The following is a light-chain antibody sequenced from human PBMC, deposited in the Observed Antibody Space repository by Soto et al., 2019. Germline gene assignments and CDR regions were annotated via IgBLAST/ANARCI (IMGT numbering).Light chain of an antibody. V-gene: IGKV1-33*01. CDR3: QQYDNLPLT. CDR2: DAS. Sequence: DIQMTQSPSTLSASVGDRVTITCRASQSISSWLAWYQQKPGKAPNLLIYDASNLETGVPSRFSGGGSGTHFTFTISNLQPEDIATYYCQQYDNLPLTFGGGTKVDIK. J-gene: IGKJ4*01. CDR1: QSISSW.